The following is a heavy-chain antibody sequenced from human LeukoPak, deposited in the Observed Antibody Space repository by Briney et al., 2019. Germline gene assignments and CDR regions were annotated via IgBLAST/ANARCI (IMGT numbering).Heavy chain of an antibody. CDR2: ISAGGGST. CDR3: AKGAICSSFDY. D-gene: IGHD6-13*01. J-gene: IGHJ4*02. V-gene: IGHV3-23*01. CDR1: GFTFNNSG. Sequence: GGSLRPSCAASGFTFNNSGMHCVRQAPGKGLEWVSAISAGGGSTFYADSVKGRFTISRDNSKNTLYLQMNSLRAEDTAVFYCAKGAICSSFDYWGQGTLVTVSS.